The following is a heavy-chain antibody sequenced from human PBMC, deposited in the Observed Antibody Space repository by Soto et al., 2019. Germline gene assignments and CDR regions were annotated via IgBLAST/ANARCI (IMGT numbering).Heavy chain of an antibody. CDR3: ARGRSITIFGVVPPLFDY. J-gene: IGHJ4*02. D-gene: IGHD3-3*01. CDR2: IYYSGST. Sequence: SETLSLTCTVSGGSISSGGYYWSWIRQHPGKGLEWIGYIYYSGSTYYNPSLKSRVTISVDTSKNQFSPKLSSVTAADTAVYYCARGRSITIFGVVPPLFDYWGQGTV. V-gene: IGHV4-31*03. CDR1: GGSISSGGYY.